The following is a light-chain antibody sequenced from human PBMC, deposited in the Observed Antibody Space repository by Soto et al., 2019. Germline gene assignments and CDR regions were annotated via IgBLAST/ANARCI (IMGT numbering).Light chain of an antibody. V-gene: IGKV1-5*01. J-gene: IGKJ1*01. Sequence: DIQMTQSPSTLSASVGDRVTITCRASQSISSWLAWYQQKPGKAPKLLIYDASSLESGVPSRFSGSGSGTEFPLTTSSLQPDDFATYYCQQYNTYSTLGQGTKVDIE. CDR3: QQYNTYST. CDR2: DAS. CDR1: QSISSW.